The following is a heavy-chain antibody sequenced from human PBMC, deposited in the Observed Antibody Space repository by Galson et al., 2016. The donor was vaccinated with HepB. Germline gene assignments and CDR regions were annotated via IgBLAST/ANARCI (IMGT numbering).Heavy chain of an antibody. Sequence: SLRLSCAASGFTFSNSWMHWVRQAPGKGLVWVSRINSDGSSTNYADSVEGRFTISRDNSKNTLHLQMDTLRGEDTAVYYCAREGVGIAVAATAFDYWGQGTLVTVSS. D-gene: IGHD6-19*01. J-gene: IGHJ4*02. V-gene: IGHV3-74*01. CDR2: INSDGSST. CDR3: AREGVGIAVAATAFDY. CDR1: GFTFSNSW.